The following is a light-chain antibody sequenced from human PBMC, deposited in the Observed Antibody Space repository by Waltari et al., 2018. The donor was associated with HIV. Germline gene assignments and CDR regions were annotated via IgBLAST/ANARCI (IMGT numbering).Light chain of an antibody. CDR1: SNDVGAYDY. CDR3: ASFTSGRPNV. V-gene: IGLV2-14*01. J-gene: IGLJ1*01. Sequence: QSALTQPASVSGSPGQSITISCTGTSNDVGAYDYVSWYQQSPGKVPKPLIYDVYNRPSRISNRFSGSKSGNTAFLTISGLRAEDEADYYCASFTSGRPNVFGSVTKVTVL. CDR2: DVY.